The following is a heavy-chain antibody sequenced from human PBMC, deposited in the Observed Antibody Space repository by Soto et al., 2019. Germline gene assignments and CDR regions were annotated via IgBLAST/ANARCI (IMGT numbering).Heavy chain of an antibody. Sequence: PSETLSLTCTVSGGSISSGGYYWSWIRQHPGKGLEWIGYIYYSGSTYYNPSLKSRVTISVDTSKNQFSLKLSSVTAADTAVYYCARDDIAAAGTANDNDVFDIWGQGTMVTVSS. CDR3: ARDDIAAAGTANDNDVFDI. J-gene: IGHJ3*02. V-gene: IGHV4-31*03. D-gene: IGHD6-13*01. CDR2: IYYSGST. CDR1: GGSISSGGYY.